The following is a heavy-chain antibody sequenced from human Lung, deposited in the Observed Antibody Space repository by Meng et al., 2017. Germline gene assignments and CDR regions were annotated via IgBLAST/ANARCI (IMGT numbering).Heavy chain of an antibody. CDR3: ARGPTTMAHDFDY. V-gene: IGHV4-34*01. Sequence: VRLQQGGAGLLNPSETLPPPCVASGGSFSDYYWSWFRQPPGKGLEWVGEINHSGSTNYNPSLESRATISVDTSQNNLSLKLSSVTAADSAVYYCARGPTTMAHDFDYWGQGTLVTVSS. CDR1: GGSFSDYY. D-gene: IGHD4-11*01. J-gene: IGHJ4*02. CDR2: INHSGST.